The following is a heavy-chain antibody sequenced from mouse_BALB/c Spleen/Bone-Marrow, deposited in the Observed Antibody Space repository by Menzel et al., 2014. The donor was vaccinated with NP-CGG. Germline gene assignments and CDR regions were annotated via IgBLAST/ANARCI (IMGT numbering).Heavy chain of an antibody. Sequence: VQLQQSGPQLVRPGASVKISCKASGYSFTSYWMHWVQQRPEQGLQWIGMIDPSDSDTRLHQKFKDKATVTVDKSSSTAYMQLSRPTSKNCAVYYGAREGITATAYYYGRDYWGQGTSVTVSS. V-gene: IGHV1S74*01. CDR1: GYSFTSYW. CDR2: IDPSDSDT. D-gene: IGHD1-1*01. CDR3: AREGITATAYYYGRDY. J-gene: IGHJ4*01.